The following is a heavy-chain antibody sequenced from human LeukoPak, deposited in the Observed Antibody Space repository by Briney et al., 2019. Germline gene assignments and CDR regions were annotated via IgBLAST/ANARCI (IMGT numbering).Heavy chain of an antibody. Sequence: SVKVSCKASGGTFSSYAISWVRQAPGQGLEWMGGIIPIFGTANYAQKFQGRVTITTDESTSTAYMELSSLRSEDTAVYYCARSPMITFGGVIVPGYYFDYWGQGILVTVPS. D-gene: IGHD3-16*02. J-gene: IGHJ4*02. CDR1: GGTFSSYA. V-gene: IGHV1-69*05. CDR2: IIPIFGTA. CDR3: ARSPMITFGGVIVPGYYFDY.